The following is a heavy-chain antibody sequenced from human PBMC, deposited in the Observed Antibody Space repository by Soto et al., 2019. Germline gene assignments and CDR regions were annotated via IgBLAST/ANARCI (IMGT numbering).Heavy chain of an antibody. CDR2: INPSGGST. Sequence: ASVKVSCKASGYTYTSYYMHWVRQAPGQGLEWMGIINPSGGSTSYAQKFQGRVTMTRDTSTSTVYMELSSLRSEDTAVYYCARESITGTRWFDPWGQGTLVTVSS. J-gene: IGHJ5*02. CDR1: GYTYTSYY. D-gene: IGHD1-20*01. V-gene: IGHV1-46*01. CDR3: ARESITGTRWFDP.